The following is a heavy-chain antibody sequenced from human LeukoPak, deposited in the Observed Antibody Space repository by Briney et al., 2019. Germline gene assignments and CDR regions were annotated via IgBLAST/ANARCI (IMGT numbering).Heavy chain of an antibody. CDR1: GGSTSSSSYY. CDR3: ARVAGGWYSATYYYYMDV. J-gene: IGHJ6*03. CDR2: IYYSGST. Sequence: SETLSLTCTVSGGSTSSSSYYWGWIRQPPGKGLEWIGSIYYSGSTYYNPSLKSRVTISVDTSKNQFSLKLSSVTAADTAVYYCARVAGGWYSATYYYYMDVWGKGTTVTVSS. D-gene: IGHD1-26*01. V-gene: IGHV4-39*07.